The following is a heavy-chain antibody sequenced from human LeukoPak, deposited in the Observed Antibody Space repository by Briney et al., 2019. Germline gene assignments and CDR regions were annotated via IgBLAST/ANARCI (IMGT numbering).Heavy chain of an antibody. D-gene: IGHD3-10*01. CDR3: AMVRGYYYGMDV. CDR1: GFTFSSYW. V-gene: IGHV3-74*01. J-gene: IGHJ6*02. Sequence: GGSLRLSCAASGFTFSSYWMHWVRQAPGKGLVWVSRINSDGSSTSYADSVKGRFTISRDNAMNTLYLQMNSLRAEDTAVYYCAMVRGYYYGMDVWGQGTTVTVSS. CDR2: INSDGSST.